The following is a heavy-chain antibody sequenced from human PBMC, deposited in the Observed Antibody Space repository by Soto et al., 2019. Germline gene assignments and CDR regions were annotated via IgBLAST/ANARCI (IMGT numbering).Heavy chain of an antibody. Sequence: QVQLQESGPGLVKPSETLSLTCTVSGGSVSSGSYYWSWIRQPPGKGLEWIGYIYYSGSTNYNPSLKSRVTISVDTSKTQFSLKLSSVTAADTAVYYCAAGEIAAAGHSADYWGQGTLVTVSS. CDR3: AAGEIAAAGHSADY. V-gene: IGHV4-61*01. D-gene: IGHD6-13*01. CDR1: GGSVSSGSYY. J-gene: IGHJ4*02. CDR2: IYYSGST.